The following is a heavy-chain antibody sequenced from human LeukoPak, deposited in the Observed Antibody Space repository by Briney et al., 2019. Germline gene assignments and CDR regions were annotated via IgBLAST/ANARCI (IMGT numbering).Heavy chain of an antibody. Sequence: PSETLSLTCTVSGGSISSSSYYWGWIRQPPGKGLEWIGSIYYSGSTYYNPSLKSRVTISVDTSKNQFSLKLSSVTAADTAVYYCARGVRGVTIPFDAFDIWGQGTMVTVSS. CDR2: IYYSGST. CDR1: GGSISSSSYY. D-gene: IGHD3-10*01. CDR3: ARGVRGVTIPFDAFDI. V-gene: IGHV4-39*07. J-gene: IGHJ3*02.